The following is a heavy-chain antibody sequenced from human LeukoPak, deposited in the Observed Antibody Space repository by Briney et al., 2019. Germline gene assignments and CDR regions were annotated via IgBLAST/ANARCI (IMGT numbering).Heavy chain of an antibody. CDR1: GFTFSSYA. V-gene: IGHV3-23*01. D-gene: IGHD6-6*01. CDR2: ISGSDGST. Sequence: GGSLRLSCAASGFTFSSYAMSWVRQAPGKGLEWVSGISGSDGSTNYADSVKGRFTISRENSKNTLYLQMNSLRAEDTAVYYCARVMSGIAARTYYYYYMDVWGKGTTVTVSS. J-gene: IGHJ6*03. CDR3: ARVMSGIAARTYYYYYMDV.